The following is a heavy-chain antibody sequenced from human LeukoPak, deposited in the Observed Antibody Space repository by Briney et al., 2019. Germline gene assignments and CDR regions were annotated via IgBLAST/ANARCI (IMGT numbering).Heavy chain of an antibody. Sequence: SVKVSCKASGYTFTSYGISWVRQAPGQGLEWMGGIIPIFGTANYAQKFQGRVTITADKSTSTAYMELSSLRSEDTAVYYCARVSFGSPYNWFDPWGQGTLVTVSS. CDR2: IIPIFGTA. CDR1: GYTFTSYG. CDR3: ARVSFGSPYNWFDP. V-gene: IGHV1-69*06. D-gene: IGHD3-10*01. J-gene: IGHJ5*02.